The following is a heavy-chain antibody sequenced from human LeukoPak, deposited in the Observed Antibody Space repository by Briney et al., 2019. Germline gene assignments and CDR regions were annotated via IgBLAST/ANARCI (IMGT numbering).Heavy chain of an antibody. Sequence: SETLSLTCTVSGGSISSGSYYWNWIRQPAGKRLEWIGRIYTSGSTNYSPSLKSRVAISVDTSKNQFSLKLSSVTAADTAVYYCARHWIVGATKYFDYWGQGTLVTVSS. CDR2: IYTSGST. CDR1: GGSISSGSYY. V-gene: IGHV4-61*02. J-gene: IGHJ4*02. D-gene: IGHD1-26*01. CDR3: ARHWIVGATKYFDY.